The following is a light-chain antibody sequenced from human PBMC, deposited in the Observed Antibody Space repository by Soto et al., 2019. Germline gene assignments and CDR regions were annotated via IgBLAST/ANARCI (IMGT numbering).Light chain of an antibody. Sequence: EIVLTQSPGTLSLSPGERATLPCRASESVSSRYLSWYQQKLGQAPRLLIYGASTRATGIPDRFSGRGSGKDFTLSISGLESEDFAVYYCQQYGSSPGSVTFGSWTKVDSK. CDR3: QQYGSSPGSVT. V-gene: IGKV3-20*01. CDR1: ESVSSRY. J-gene: IGKJ3*01. CDR2: GAS.